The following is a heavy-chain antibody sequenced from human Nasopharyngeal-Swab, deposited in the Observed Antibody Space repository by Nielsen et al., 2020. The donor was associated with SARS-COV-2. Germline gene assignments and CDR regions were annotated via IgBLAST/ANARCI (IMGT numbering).Heavy chain of an antibody. Sequence: LSLTCAASGFTFSAYNINWVRQAPGKGLEWVSYISRRSDTIYYADSVKGRFTISRDNAKNSLYLQMNSLRAEDTAVYYCAREGPHCSSTSCHYYGMDVWGQGTTVTVSS. D-gene: IGHD2-2*01. CDR2: ISRRSDTI. CDR3: AREGPHCSSTSCHYYGMDV. J-gene: IGHJ6*02. V-gene: IGHV3-48*04. CDR1: GFTFSAYN.